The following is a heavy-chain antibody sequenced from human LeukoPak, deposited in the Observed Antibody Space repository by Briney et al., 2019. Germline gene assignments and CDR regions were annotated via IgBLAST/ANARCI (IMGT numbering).Heavy chain of an antibody. CDR1: GYSISSNW. V-gene: IGHV4-28*01. D-gene: IGHD2-15*01. J-gene: IGHJ4*02. CDR3: ARFEYCSGGSCYVDH. CDR2: IYYIGST. Sequence: SETLSLTCAVSGYSISSNWWGWIRQPPGKGLEWIGYIYYIGSTYYNPSLKSRVAMSVDTSKNQFSLKLSSVTAVDTAVYYCARFEYCSGGSCYVDHWGQGTLVTVSS.